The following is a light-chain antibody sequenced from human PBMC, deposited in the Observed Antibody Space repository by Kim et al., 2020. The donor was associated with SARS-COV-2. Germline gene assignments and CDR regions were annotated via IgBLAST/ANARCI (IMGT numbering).Light chain of an antibody. CDR1: SGHSSYI. Sequence: QPVLTQSSSASASLGSSVKLTCTLSSGHSSYIIAWHQQQPGKAPRYLMKVEGSGSYNKGSGVPDRFSGSSSGADRYLTISNLQSEDGADYYCETWDSNTPWVFGGGTQLTVL. CDR3: ETWDSNTPWV. J-gene: IGLJ3*02. V-gene: IGLV4-60*03. CDR2: VEGSGSY.